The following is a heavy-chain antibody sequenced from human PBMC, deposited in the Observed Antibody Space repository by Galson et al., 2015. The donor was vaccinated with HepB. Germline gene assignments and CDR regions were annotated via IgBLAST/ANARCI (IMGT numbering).Heavy chain of an antibody. J-gene: IGHJ4*02. CDR1: GFTFSIYG. D-gene: IGHD3-16*01. CDR2: ISYDGRNK. V-gene: IGHV3-30*18. Sequence: SLRLSCAASGFTFSIYGMHWVRQAPGKGLEWVAGISYDGRNKYYADSVKGRFTISRDNSKDTLYLQMNSLRAQDTAVYYCANPTWAPLWLPFDYWGQGALVTVSS. CDR3: ANPTWAPLWLPFDY.